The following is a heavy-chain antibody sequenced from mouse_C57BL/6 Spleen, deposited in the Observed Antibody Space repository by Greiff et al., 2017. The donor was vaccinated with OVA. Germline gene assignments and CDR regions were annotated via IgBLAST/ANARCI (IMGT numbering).Heavy chain of an antibody. D-gene: IGHD2-4*01. CDR1: GFTFSDYG. CDR3: ARSDYDAWFAY. CDR2: ISSGSSTI. V-gene: IGHV5-17*01. Sequence: DVMLVESGGGLVKPGGSLKLSCAASGFTFSDYGMHWVRQAPEKGLEWVAYISSGSSTIYYADTVKGRFTISRDNAKNTLFLQMTSLRSEDTAMYYCARSDYDAWFAYWGQGTLVTVSA. J-gene: IGHJ3*01.